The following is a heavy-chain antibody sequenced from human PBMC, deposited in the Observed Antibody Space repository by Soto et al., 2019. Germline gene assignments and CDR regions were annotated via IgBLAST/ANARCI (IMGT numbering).Heavy chain of an antibody. J-gene: IGHJ4*02. CDR1: GGTFSSYA. V-gene: IGHV1-69*13. Sequence: GASVKVSCKASGGTFSSYAISWVRQAPGQGLEWMGGIIPIFGTANYAQKFQGRVTITADESTSTAYMELSSLRSEDTAVYYCARRDYGDYVYDYWGQGTLVTVSS. D-gene: IGHD4-17*01. CDR3: ARRDYGDYVYDY. CDR2: IIPIFGTA.